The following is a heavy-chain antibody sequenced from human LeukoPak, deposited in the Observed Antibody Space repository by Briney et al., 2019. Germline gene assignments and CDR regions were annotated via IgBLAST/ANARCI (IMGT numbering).Heavy chain of an antibody. CDR1: GASVGSSTYH. CDR2: IFYTGNT. J-gene: IGHJ4*02. Sequence: SETLSLTCSVSGASVGSSTYHWGWIRQSPGKGPEWIGSIFYTGNTFYTPSLKSRVTLFVDTSKNQFSLKLRSVTAADTAVYSCARHGPSMVRGAIVGYFDSWGQGTLVTVSS. V-gene: IGHV4-39*01. CDR3: ARHGPSMVRGAIVGYFDS. D-gene: IGHD3-10*01.